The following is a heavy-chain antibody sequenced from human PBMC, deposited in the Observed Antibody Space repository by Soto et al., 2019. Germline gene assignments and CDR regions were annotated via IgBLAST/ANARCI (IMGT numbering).Heavy chain of an antibody. CDR2: IYPGDSDT. CDR3: ARQSETYCRGGGCYSGIDY. Sequence: GESLKISCKGSGYSFTNYWIAWVRQMPGKCLEWMGVIYPGDSDTRYSPSFQGQVTISADRSINTAYLQWSSLKASDTAMYYCARQSETYCRGGGCYSGIDYWGQGTLVTVSS. J-gene: IGHJ4*02. D-gene: IGHD2-15*01. V-gene: IGHV5-51*01. CDR1: GYSFTNYW.